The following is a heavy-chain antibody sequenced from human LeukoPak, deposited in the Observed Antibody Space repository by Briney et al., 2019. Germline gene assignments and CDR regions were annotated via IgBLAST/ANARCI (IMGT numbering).Heavy chain of an antibody. V-gene: IGHV3-30-3*01. CDR2: ISYDGSNK. Sequence: PGGSLRLSCAASGFTFSSYAMHWVRQAPGKGLEWVAVISYDGSNKYYADSVKGRFTISRDNSKNTLYLQMNSLRAEDTAVYYCARDGYSVVVAADSYYFDYWGQGTLVTVSS. J-gene: IGHJ4*02. CDR3: ARDGYSVVVAADSYYFDY. D-gene: IGHD2-15*01. CDR1: GFTFSSYA.